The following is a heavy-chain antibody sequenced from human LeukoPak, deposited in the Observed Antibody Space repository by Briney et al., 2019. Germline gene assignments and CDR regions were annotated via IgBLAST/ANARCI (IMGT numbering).Heavy chain of an antibody. D-gene: IGHD4-17*01. CDR3: ARAGRADGDYHYFEY. V-gene: IGHV3-30-3*01. CDR2: VSYDGSNK. CDR1: GVIFNNFA. J-gene: IGHJ4*02. Sequence: PGGSLRLSCAPSGVIFNNFAFHWVRQAPGKGLERIAAVSYDGSNKYYADSVRGRLTISRDNSKNTLYLQMNSLRAEDTAVYYCARAGRADGDYHYFEYWGQGTLVTVSS.